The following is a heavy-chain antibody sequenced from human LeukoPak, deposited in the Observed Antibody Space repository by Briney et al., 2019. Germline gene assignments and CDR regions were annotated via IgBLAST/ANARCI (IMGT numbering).Heavy chain of an antibody. Sequence: GGSLRLSCAASGFTFSSYAMHWVRQAPGKGLEWVAVISYDGSNKYYADSVKGRFTISRDNSKNTLYLQMNSLRAEDTAVYYCARDWEGYWGQGTLVTVSS. D-gene: IGHD1-26*01. CDR3: ARDWEGY. J-gene: IGHJ4*02. CDR1: GFTFSSYA. CDR2: ISYDGSNK. V-gene: IGHV3-30-3*01.